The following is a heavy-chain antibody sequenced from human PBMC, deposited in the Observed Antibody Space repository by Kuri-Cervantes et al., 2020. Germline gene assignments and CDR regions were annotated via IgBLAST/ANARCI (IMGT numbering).Heavy chain of an antibody. J-gene: IGHJ3*02. Sequence: SVKVSCKASGGTFSTYAINWVRQAPGQGLEWMGGIIPIFGTANYTQMFKGRVTVTADKSTSTAYMELSSLRSEDTAIYYCARAVYCGGDCYRFDIWGQGTMVTVSS. CDR3: ARAVYCGGDCYRFDI. CDR1: GGTFSTYA. V-gene: IGHV1-69*06. D-gene: IGHD2-21*02. CDR2: IIPIFGTA.